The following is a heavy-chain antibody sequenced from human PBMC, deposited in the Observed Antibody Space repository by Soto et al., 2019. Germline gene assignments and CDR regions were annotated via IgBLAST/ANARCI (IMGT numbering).Heavy chain of an antibody. CDR3: ARLRNDGWLQYGYFQH. CDR2: IVPIVDTS. Sequence: ASVKVSCKACGGSCSSYAISWVRQAPGQGLEWMGGIVPIVDTSTYAQKFQGRVTITADESTSTAYMELRSLGSDDTAVYYCARLRNDGWLQYGYFQHWG. J-gene: IGHJ1*01. CDR1: GGSCSSYA. V-gene: IGHV1-69*13. D-gene: IGHD5-12*01.